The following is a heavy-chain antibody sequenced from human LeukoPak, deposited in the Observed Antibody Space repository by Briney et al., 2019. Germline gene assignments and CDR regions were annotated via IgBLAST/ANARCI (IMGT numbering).Heavy chain of an antibody. CDR3: ASVRATGFVDY. Sequence: SVKVSCKASGYIFTSYDINWVRQAPGQGLEWMGRIIPILGIANYAQKFQGRVTITADKSTSTAYMELSSLRSEDTAVYYCASVRATGFVDYWGQGTLVTVSS. V-gene: IGHV1-69*04. D-gene: IGHD2-21*01. CDR1: GYIFTSYD. J-gene: IGHJ4*02. CDR2: IIPILGIA.